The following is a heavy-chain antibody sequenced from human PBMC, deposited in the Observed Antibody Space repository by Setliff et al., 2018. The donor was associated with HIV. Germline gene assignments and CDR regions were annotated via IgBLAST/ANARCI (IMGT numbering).Heavy chain of an antibody. CDR3: ARGWLQFGWFDP. J-gene: IGHJ5*02. CDR2: MYFSGST. Sequence: SETLSLTCIVSGGSISSGGYYWSWIRQHPGKGLEWIGHMYFSGSTHYNPSLKSRVTISVDTSKNQISLKLRSVTAADTAVYYCARGWLQFGWFDPWGQGTLVTVSS. V-gene: IGHV4-31*03. D-gene: IGHD5-12*01. CDR1: GGSISSGGYY.